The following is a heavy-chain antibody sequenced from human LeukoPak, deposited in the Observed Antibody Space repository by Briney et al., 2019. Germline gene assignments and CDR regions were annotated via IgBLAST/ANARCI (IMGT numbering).Heavy chain of an antibody. V-gene: IGHV1-46*01. CDR3: ARGRRYGDYAAIAFDI. D-gene: IGHD4-17*01. CDR1: GYTFTSYY. CDR2: INPSGGST. J-gene: IGHJ3*02. Sequence: ASVTVSCKASGYTFTSYYMHWVRQAPGQGLEWMGIINPSGGSTSYAQKFQGRVTMTRDTSTSTVYMELSSLRSEDTAVYYCARGRRYGDYAAIAFDIWGQGTMVTVSS.